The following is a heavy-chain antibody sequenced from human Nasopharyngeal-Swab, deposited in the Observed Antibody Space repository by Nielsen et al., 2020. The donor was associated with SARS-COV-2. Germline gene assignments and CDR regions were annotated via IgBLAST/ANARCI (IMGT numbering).Heavy chain of an antibody. Sequence: GESLKISCAASGFTFSSYGMHWVRQAPGKGLEWVAVISYDGSNKYYADSVKGRFTISRDNAKNSLYLQMNSLRAEDTALYYCAKNQLLIYDVFNLWGQGTMVTVSS. CDR1: GFTFSSYG. J-gene: IGHJ3*01. CDR2: ISYDGSNK. V-gene: IGHV3-30*18. D-gene: IGHD2-2*01. CDR3: AKNQLLIYDVFNL.